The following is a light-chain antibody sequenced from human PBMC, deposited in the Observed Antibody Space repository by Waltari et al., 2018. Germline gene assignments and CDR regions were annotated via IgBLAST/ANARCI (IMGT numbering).Light chain of an antibody. CDR2: DAS. V-gene: IGKV3-20*01. CDR3: QKYGSLPAT. CDR1: QSISRY. J-gene: IGKJ1*01. Sequence: EIMFTQSPGTLSLSPGERATLSCRASQSISRYLAWYQHKPGQAPRLLIYDASSRATGIPDRFSGSGSGTDFSLTISRLEPEDFGVYYCQKYGSLPATFGQGTKVEIK.